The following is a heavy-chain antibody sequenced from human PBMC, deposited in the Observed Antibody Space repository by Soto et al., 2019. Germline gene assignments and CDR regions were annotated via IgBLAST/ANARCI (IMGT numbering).Heavy chain of an antibody. CDR3: ATLPPRIVVVVTPIPT. CDR1: DGSISTSSYY. J-gene: IGHJ1*01. Sequence: PSETLSLTCSVSDGSISTSSYYWGWIRQPPGKGLEWIGTISYRGSAYYNPSLKSRVNISVDKSNNQFSLMLRSVTAADTAVYYCATLPPRIVVVVTPIPTWGQGTLVTVSS. CDR2: ISYRGSA. V-gene: IGHV4-39*07. D-gene: IGHD2-8*02.